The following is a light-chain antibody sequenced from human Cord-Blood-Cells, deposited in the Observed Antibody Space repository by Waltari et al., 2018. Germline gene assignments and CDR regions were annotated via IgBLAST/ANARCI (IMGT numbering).Light chain of an antibody. V-gene: IGLV2-14*01. CDR3: SSYTSSSTLWV. CDR2: DVS. Sequence: QSALTQPASVSGSPGPSITISCTGTSSDVGGYNYVSWYQQHPGKAPKLMIYDVSNRPSGVSNRFSGSKSGNTASLTISGLQAEDEADYYCSSYTSSSTLWVFGGWTKLTVL. J-gene: IGLJ3*02. CDR1: SSDVGGYNY.